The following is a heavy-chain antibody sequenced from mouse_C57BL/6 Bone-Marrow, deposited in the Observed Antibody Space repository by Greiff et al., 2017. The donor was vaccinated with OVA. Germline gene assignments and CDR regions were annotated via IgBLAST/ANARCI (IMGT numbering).Heavy chain of an antibody. J-gene: IGHJ4*01. V-gene: IGHV1-81*01. CDR2: IYPRSGNT. D-gene: IGHD2-2*01. Sequence: VKLQESGAELARPGASVKLSCKASGYTFTSYGISWVKQRTGQGLEWIGEIYPRSGNTYYNEKFKGKATLTADKSSSTAYMELRSLTSEDSAVYFCARGIYYGYDGAMDYWGQGTSVTVSS. CDR3: ARGIYYGYDGAMDY. CDR1: GYTFTSYG.